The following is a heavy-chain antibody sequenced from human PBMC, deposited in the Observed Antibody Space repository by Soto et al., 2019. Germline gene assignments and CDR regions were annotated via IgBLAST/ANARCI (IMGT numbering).Heavy chain of an antibody. D-gene: IGHD3-3*01. CDR3: ARDQYDFRSGSYYYAMEV. V-gene: IGHV1-2*04. CDR1: GYIFTGYY. Sequence: GASVKVSCKASGYIFTGYYMHWVRQAPGQGLEWMGWINPNSGDTNYTQKFQGWVTMTRDTSISTAYMELSRLRSDDTAVYYCARDQYDFRSGSYYYAMEVWGQGTKVTVSS. J-gene: IGHJ6*02. CDR2: INPNSGDT.